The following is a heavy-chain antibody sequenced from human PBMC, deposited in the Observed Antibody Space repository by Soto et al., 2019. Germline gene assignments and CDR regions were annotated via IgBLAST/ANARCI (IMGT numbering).Heavy chain of an antibody. Sequence: SETLSLTCTVSGGSISSYYWSWIRQPPGKGLEWIGYIYYSGSTNYNPSLKSRVTISVDTSKNQFSLKLSSVTAADTAVYYCARFDHDILTGYSWFDPWGQGTLVTVSS. CDR3: ARFDHDILTGYSWFDP. V-gene: IGHV4-59*01. CDR1: GGSISSYY. CDR2: IYYSGST. D-gene: IGHD3-9*01. J-gene: IGHJ5*02.